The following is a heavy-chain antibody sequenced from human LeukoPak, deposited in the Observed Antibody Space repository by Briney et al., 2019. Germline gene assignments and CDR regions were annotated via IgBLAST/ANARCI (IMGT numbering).Heavy chain of an antibody. V-gene: IGHV4-59*01. CDR1: GGSISSYY. J-gene: IGHJ3*02. CDR2: IYYSGST. CDR3: ARVSAYYDFWSGYSSRGAFDI. D-gene: IGHD3-3*01. Sequence: PSETLSLTCTVSGGSISSYYWSWIRQPPGKGLEWIGYIYYSGSTNYNPSLKSRVTISVDTSKNQFSLKLSSVTAADTAVYYCARVSAYYDFWSGYSSRGAFDIWGQGTMVTASS.